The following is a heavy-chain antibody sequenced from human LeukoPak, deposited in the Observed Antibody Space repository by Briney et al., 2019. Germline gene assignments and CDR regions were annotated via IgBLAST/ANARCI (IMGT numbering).Heavy chain of an antibody. D-gene: IGHD1-26*01. CDR1: GFTFSSYE. J-gene: IGHJ3*02. CDR2: IRRRGNSYAT. V-gene: IGHV3-73*01. Sequence: PGGSLRLSCAVSGFTFSSYEMNWVRQASGKGLEWVGRIRRRGNSYATAYAASVTGRFTISRDDSKNTAYLQMNSLRAEDTAMYYCYRHDSTVVGVNDAFDIWGQGTLVTVSS. CDR3: YRHDSTVVGVNDAFDI.